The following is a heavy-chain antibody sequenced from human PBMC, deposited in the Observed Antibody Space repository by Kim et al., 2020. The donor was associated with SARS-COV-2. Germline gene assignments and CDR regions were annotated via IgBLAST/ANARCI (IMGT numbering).Heavy chain of an antibody. Sequence: ASVKVSCKASGYTFTKYGVNWVRQAPGQGLEWMGWISAYNAYTKYAQKLQGRVTMTTDTSASTAYMELRSLKSDDTALYYCASFLGYSSGWYPGGDDAFDIWGQGAVLTVSS. CDR2: ISAYNAYT. D-gene: IGHD6-19*01. CDR3: ASFLGYSSGWYPGGDDAFDI. J-gene: IGHJ3*02. V-gene: IGHV1-18*01. CDR1: GYTFTKYG.